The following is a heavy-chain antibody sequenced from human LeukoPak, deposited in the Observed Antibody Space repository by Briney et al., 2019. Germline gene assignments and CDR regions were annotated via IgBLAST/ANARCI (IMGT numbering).Heavy chain of an antibody. CDR1: GYTFTSYG. V-gene: IGHV1-18*01. D-gene: IGHD2-2*01. Sequence: ASVKVSCKASGYTFTSYGISWVRQAPGQGLEWMGWISAYNGNTNYALKLQGRVTMTTDTSTSTAYMELRSQRSDDTAVYYCARGYCSSTSCYPFDYWGQGTLVTVSS. CDR2: ISAYNGNT. J-gene: IGHJ4*02. CDR3: ARGYCSSTSCYPFDY.